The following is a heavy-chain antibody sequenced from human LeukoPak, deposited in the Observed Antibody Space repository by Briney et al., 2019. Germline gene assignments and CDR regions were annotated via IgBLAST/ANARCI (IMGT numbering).Heavy chain of an antibody. V-gene: IGHV5-51*01. CDR1: GHRINSHW. D-gene: IGHD3-22*01. CDR2: VYLDDSDT. J-gene: IGHJ4*02. Sequence: GESLKISCQGSGHRINSHWIGWVRQMPGKGLEWMGSVYLDDSDTRYSPSFQGQVTISADKSISTAYLQWSGLKASDTAMYYCARIGGSSGYYYGWFDYWGQGTLVTVSS. CDR3: ARIGGSSGYYYGWFDY.